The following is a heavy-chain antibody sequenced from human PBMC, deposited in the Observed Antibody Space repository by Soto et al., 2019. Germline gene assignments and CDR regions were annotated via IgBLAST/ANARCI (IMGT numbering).Heavy chain of an antibody. V-gene: IGHV1-8*01. CDR1: GYTFMAYD. D-gene: IGHD1-1*01. CDR3: ASTVGTPLL. Sequence: QEQLVQSGAEVKKPGASVKVSCKASGYTFMAYDINWVRQATGQGLEWMGWMNPNSGNTNYAQRFQDRVTMTRNTSITTAYLEVSSLRSDDTAVYYCASTVGTPLLWGQGTLVTVSS. J-gene: IGHJ4*02. CDR2: MNPNSGNT.